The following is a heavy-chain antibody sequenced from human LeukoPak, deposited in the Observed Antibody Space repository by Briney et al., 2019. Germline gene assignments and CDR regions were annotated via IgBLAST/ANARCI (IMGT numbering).Heavy chain of an antibody. CDR1: GGTFSSYA. CDR2: IIPILGIA. J-gene: IGHJ5*02. D-gene: IGHD2-2*01. CDR3: ARSHQLLLPNWFDP. V-gene: IGHV1-69*04. Sequence: LVKVSCKASGGTFSSYAISWVRQAPGQGLEWMGRIIPILGIANYAQKFQGRVTITADKSTSTAYMELSSLRSEDTAVYYCARSHQLLLPNWFDPWGQGTLVTVSS.